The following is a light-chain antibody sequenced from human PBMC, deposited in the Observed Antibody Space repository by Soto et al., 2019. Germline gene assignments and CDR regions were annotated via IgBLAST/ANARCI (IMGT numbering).Light chain of an antibody. Sequence: QAALTQPRSVSGSPGQSVTISCTGAGSDVGGYNYVSWYQQHPGKAPKLMIYDVSKRPSGVPDRFSGSKSGNTASLTISGLQTEDEADYYCCSYAGRYTYVFGTGTKLTVL. CDR1: GSDVGGYNY. J-gene: IGLJ1*01. CDR3: CSYAGRYTYV. CDR2: DVS. V-gene: IGLV2-11*01.